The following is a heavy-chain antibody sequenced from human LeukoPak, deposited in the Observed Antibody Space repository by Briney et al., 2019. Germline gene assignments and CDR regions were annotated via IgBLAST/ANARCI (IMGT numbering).Heavy chain of an antibody. CDR3: ARGGSERLEWEPSCMDV. CDR2: IYYSGST. V-gene: IGHV4-39*07. D-gene: IGHD1-26*01. Sequence: SETLSLTCTDSGGSISSSSYYWGWIRQPPGKGLEWIGSIYYSGSTYYNPSLKSRVTISVDTSKNQFSLKLSSVTAADTAVYYSARGGSERLEWEPSCMDVWGKGTTVTVSS. CDR1: GGSISSSSYY. J-gene: IGHJ6*03.